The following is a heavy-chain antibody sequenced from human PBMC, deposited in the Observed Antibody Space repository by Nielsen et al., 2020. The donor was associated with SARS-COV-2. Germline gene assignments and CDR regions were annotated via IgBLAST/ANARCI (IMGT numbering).Heavy chain of an antibody. J-gene: IGHJ5*02. Sequence: ASVKVSCKASGYTFTGYYIHWVRQAPGQGLEWMGRINPNSGGTNYAQKFQGRVTMARDTSISTAYMELSRLRSDDTAVYYCAREHPDGNWFDPWGQGTLVTVSS. CDR2: INPNSGGT. D-gene: IGHD5-24*01. CDR1: GYTFTGYY. CDR3: AREHPDGNWFDP. V-gene: IGHV1-2*06.